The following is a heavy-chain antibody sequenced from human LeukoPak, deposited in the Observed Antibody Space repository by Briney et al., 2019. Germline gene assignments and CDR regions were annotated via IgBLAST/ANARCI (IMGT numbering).Heavy chain of an antibody. J-gene: IGHJ4*02. CDR2: IRYDGSNK. D-gene: IGHD6-6*01. Sequence: GGSLRLSCAASGFTFSSYGMHWVRQAPGKGLEWVAFIRYDGSNKYYADSVKGRFTISRDNSKNTLYLQMNSLRAEDAAVYYCAKGWVSSSPYDYWGPGTPVTVSS. CDR3: AKGWVSSSPYDY. CDR1: GFTFSSYG. V-gene: IGHV3-30*02.